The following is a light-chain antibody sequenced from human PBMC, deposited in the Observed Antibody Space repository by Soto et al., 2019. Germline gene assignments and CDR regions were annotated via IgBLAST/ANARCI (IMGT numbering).Light chain of an antibody. J-gene: IGKJ5*01. CDR2: DAS. CDR3: QQRTNWPIT. Sequence: VVTQSPATVSVSAGERATLSCRASQNINRYLAWYHQKPGQPPKLLIYDASTRATGTPARFSGSGSGTVFTLTISSLEPEDFAVYYCQQRTNWPITFGQGTRLEI. V-gene: IGKV3-11*01. CDR1: QNINRY.